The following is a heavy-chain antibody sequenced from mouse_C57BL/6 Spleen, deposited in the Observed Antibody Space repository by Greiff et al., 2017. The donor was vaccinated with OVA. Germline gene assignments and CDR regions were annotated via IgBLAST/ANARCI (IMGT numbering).Heavy chain of an antibody. J-gene: IGHJ3*01. Sequence: VQLKESGPELVKPGASVKMSCKASGYTFTDYNMHWVKQSHGKSLEWIGYINPNNGGTSYNQKFKGKATLTVNKSSSTAYMELRSLTSEDSAVYYCARGDYYKGLAYWGQGTLVTVSA. D-gene: IGHD1-1*01. CDR1: GYTFTDYN. CDR2: INPNNGGT. CDR3: ARGDYYKGLAY. V-gene: IGHV1-22*01.